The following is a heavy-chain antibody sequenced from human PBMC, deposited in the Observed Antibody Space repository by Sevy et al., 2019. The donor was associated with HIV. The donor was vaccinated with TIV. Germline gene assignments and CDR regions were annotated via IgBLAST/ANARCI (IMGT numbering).Heavy chain of an antibody. CDR1: GFTFSNAW. D-gene: IGHD3-22*01. J-gene: IGHJ5*01. CDR3: TTGSGFYYDSSGYYWFDY. V-gene: IGHV3-15*01. Sequence: GGYLRLSCAASGFTFSNAWMSWVRQAPGKGLEWVGRIKSKTDGGTTDYAAPVKGRFTISRDDSKNTLYLQMNSLKTEDTAVYYCTTGSGFYYDSSGYYWFDYWGQGTLVTVSS. CDR2: IKSKTDGGTT.